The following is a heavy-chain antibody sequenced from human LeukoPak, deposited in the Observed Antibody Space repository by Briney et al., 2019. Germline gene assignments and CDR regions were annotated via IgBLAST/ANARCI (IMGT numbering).Heavy chain of an antibody. CDR3: ARDLASYNWNDGSFYYYGMDV. CDR1: GFTFSSYE. D-gene: IGHD1-20*01. Sequence: GGSLRLSCAASGFTFSSYEMNWVRQAPGKGLEWVPYISSSGSTIYYADSVKGRFTISRDNAKNSLYLQMNSLRAEDTAVYYCARDLASYNWNDGSFYYYGMDVWGQGTTVTVSS. J-gene: IGHJ6*02. V-gene: IGHV3-48*03. CDR2: ISSSGSTI.